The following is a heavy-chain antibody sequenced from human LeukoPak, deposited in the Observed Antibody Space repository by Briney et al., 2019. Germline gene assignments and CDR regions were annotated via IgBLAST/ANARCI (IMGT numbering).Heavy chain of an antibody. CDR3: ARFKPDDYGNQIFDY. V-gene: IGHV5-51*01. J-gene: IGHJ4*02. D-gene: IGHD4-11*01. CDR2: IYPDDSDT. CDR1: GYTFTKYW. Sequence: GESLKISCKGSGYTFTKYWIGWVRQMPGKGLEWMGSIYPDDSDTRYNPSLQGQVTISADNSITTAYLQWRTPKASDTAIYYCARFKPDDYGNQIFDYWGQGALVIVSS.